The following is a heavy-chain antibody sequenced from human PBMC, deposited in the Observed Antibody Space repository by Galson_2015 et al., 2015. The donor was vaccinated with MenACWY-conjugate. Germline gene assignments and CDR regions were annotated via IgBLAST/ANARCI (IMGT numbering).Heavy chain of an antibody. V-gene: IGHV4-61*01. CDR2: IHYSGST. Sequence: ATLSLTCTVSGGSVRSRNYYWSWTRQPPGEGLEWIGFIHYSGSTNYNPSLKSRITFLVDLSKNQFSLKLSSVTAADTAVYYCARTNVDLTLIDYWGQGTLVTVSS. J-gene: IGHJ4*02. CDR3: ARTNVDLTLIDY. CDR1: GGSVRSRNYY. D-gene: IGHD1-14*01.